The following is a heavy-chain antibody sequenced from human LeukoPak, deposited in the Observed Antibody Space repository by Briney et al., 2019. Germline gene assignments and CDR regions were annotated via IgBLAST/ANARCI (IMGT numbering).Heavy chain of an antibody. D-gene: IGHD6-13*01. CDR3: ARAYSSSWYFNWFDP. V-gene: IGHV4-39*07. J-gene: IGHJ5*02. Sequence: PSETLSLTCTVSSGSISTSNYYWGWIRQPPGKGLEWIGSIYYSGSTYYNPSLKSRVTISVDTSKNQFSLKLSSVTAADTAVYFCARAYSSSWYFNWFDPWGQGTLVTVSS. CDR1: SGSISTSNYY. CDR2: IYYSGST.